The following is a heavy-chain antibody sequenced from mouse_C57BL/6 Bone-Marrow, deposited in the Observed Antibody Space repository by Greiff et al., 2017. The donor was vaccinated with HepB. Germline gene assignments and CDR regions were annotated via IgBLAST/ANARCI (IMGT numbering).Heavy chain of an antibody. CDR1: GYSFTGYY. D-gene: IGHD2-3*01. CDR2: IYPYNGVS. Sequence: EVQGVESGPELVKPGASVKISCKASGYSFTGYYMHWVKQSHGNILDWIGYIYPYNGVSSYNQKFKGKATLTVDKSSSTAYMELRSLTSEDSAVYYCARLYDGYFYWYFDVWGTGTTVTVSS. V-gene: IGHV1-31*01. CDR3: ARLYDGYFYWYFDV. J-gene: IGHJ1*03.